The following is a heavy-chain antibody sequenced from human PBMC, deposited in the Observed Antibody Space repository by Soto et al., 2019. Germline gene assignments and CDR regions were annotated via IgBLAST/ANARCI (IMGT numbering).Heavy chain of an antibody. V-gene: IGHV1-18*01. CDR2: ISAYNGNT. D-gene: IGHD3-3*01. Sequence: ALVKVSCKAPGYTFTSYGISWVRQAPGQGLEWMGWISAYNGNTNYAQKLQGRVTMTTDTSTSTAYMELRSLRSDDTAVYYCARVGATDFWSGYYTYNWFDPWGQGTLVTVSS. CDR3: ARVGATDFWSGYYTYNWFDP. J-gene: IGHJ5*02. CDR1: GYTFTSYG.